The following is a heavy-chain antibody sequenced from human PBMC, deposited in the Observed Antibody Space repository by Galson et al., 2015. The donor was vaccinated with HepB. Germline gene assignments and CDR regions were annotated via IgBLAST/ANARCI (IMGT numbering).Heavy chain of an antibody. J-gene: IGHJ4*02. CDR2: ISGSGDT. CDR3: AKGSDVLIAVAAAGTLFDY. D-gene: IGHD6-13*01. Sequence: SLRLSCAASGFTLSSYAMNWVRQAPGKGLEWVSAISGSGDTSYADSVKGRFTISRDNFKNTLYLQMNSLRVEDTAVYYCAKGSDVLIAVAAAGTLFDYWGQGTLVTVST. V-gene: IGHV3-23*01. CDR1: GFTLSSYA.